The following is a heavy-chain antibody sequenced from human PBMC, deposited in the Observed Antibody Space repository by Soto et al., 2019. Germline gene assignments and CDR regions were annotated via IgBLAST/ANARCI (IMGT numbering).Heavy chain of an antibody. V-gene: IGHV3-74*01. Sequence: EVQLVESGGGLVQPGGSLRLSCAASGFAFSSYWMHWVRQAPGKGLVWVSSINGDGSRTSYADSVKGRFTISRDNAKNTLHFQMNSLRAEVTAVYYCAKVATGSYDWFVAWGQGILVTVSS. J-gene: IGHJ5*02. D-gene: IGHD1-26*01. CDR3: AKVATGSYDWFVA. CDR1: GFAFSSYW. CDR2: INGDGSRT.